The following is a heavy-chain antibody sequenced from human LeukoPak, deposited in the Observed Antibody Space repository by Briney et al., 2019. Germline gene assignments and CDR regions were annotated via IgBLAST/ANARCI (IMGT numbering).Heavy chain of an antibody. V-gene: IGHV3-21*01. CDR1: GFTFSIYN. Sequence: GGSLTLSCAASGFTFSIYNMNWVRQAPGKGLEWVSYIDSSGNYIYYADSLKGRFTLSRDNAKNSLYLQMDSLRAEDTAGYYFSRRYCSSTNCYSFRYWGQGTLVTVPS. CDR2: IDSSGNYI. CDR3: SRRYCSSTNCYSFRY. D-gene: IGHD2-2*01. J-gene: IGHJ4*02.